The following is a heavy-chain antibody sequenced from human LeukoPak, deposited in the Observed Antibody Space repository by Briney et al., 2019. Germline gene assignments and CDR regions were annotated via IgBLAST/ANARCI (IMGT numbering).Heavy chain of an antibody. CDR3: AKQSYGSGSYQYYFDY. V-gene: IGHV3-23*01. D-gene: IGHD3-10*01. CDR2: ISGSGGST. J-gene: IGHJ4*02. CDR1: GFTFSSYD. Sequence: PGGSLRLSCAASGFTFSSYDMSWVRQAPGKGLEWVSAISGSGGSTYYADSVKGRFTISRDNSKNTLYLQMNSLRAEDTAVYYCAKQSYGSGSYQYYFDYWGQGTLVTVSS.